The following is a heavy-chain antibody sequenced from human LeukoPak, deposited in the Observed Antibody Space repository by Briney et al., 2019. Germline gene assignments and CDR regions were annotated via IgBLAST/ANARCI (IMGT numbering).Heavy chain of an antibody. V-gene: IGHV4-4*02. CDR1: GGSFSSSNW. Sequence: SETLSLTCAVSGGSFSSSNWWSWVRQSPGKGLEWIGEIYHSGSANYNPSLKSRVTISVDTSKNQFSLKLSSVTAADTAVYYCARDYGLRVAGYYYYYMDVWGKGTTVTISS. CDR3: ARDYGLRVAGYYYYYMDV. CDR2: IYHSGSA. J-gene: IGHJ6*03. D-gene: IGHD6-19*01.